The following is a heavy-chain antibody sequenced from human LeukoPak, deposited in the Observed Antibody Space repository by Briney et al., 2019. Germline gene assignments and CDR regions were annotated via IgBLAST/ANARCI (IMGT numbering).Heavy chain of an antibody. CDR1: GYTFTGYY. CDR2: INPNSGGT. Sequence: ASVKVSCKASGYTFTGYYMHWVRQAPGQGLEWMGWINPNSGGTNYAQKFQGRVTMTRDTSISTAYMELSRLRSDDTAVYYCARIVSSRGWYGGGDSYYFDYWGQGTLVTVSS. J-gene: IGHJ4*02. CDR3: ARIVSSRGWYGGGDSYYFDY. V-gene: IGHV1-2*02. D-gene: IGHD6-19*01.